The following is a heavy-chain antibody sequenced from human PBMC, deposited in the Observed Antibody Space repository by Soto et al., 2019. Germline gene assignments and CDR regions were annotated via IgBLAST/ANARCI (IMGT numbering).Heavy chain of an antibody. V-gene: IGHV4-34*01. D-gene: IGHD6-19*01. CDR2: IKYSGSN. CDR1: GGSFSGYY. Sequence: QVQLQQWGAGLLKPSETLSLTCAVYGGSFSGYYWSWIRQPPGKGLEWIGEIKYSGSNNYNPSHKSRVTISVDTSKSQFSLKPSSVTAADTAVYYCARKVGQWLGGYNWFDPWGQGTLVTVSS. J-gene: IGHJ5*02. CDR3: ARKVGQWLGGYNWFDP.